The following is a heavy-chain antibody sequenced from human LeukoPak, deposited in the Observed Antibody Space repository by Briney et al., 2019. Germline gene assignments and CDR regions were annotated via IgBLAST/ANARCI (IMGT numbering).Heavy chain of an antibody. D-gene: IGHD3-3*01. Sequence: GASVKVSCKASGYTFSSYDINWVRQATGQGLEWMGWMNPNSGNTGYAQKFQGRVTMTGDTSISTAHMELSSLRSEDTAVYYCARFLEPIYYYYYYGMDVWGQGTTVTVSS. V-gene: IGHV1-8*01. J-gene: IGHJ6*02. CDR3: ARFLEPIYYYYYYGMDV. CDR2: MNPNSGNT. CDR1: GYTFSSYD.